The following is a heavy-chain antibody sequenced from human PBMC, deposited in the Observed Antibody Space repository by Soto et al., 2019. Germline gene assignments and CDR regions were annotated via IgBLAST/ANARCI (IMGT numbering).Heavy chain of an antibody. CDR1: GGSISSSGYY. V-gene: IGHV4-39*01. D-gene: IGHD3-3*01. J-gene: IGHJ3*02. CDR2: IWGSGSS. Sequence: DALSLTCSFSGGSISSSGYYGGWIRQPAGKGRGGSGSIWGSGSSYYNPSRKSRGTISVHRAKRQFSLKLSSVTAADTGLYYRARSGKDYDFWSGSKARGAFDIWGQGTMVT. CDR3: ARSGKDYDFWSGSKARGAFDI.